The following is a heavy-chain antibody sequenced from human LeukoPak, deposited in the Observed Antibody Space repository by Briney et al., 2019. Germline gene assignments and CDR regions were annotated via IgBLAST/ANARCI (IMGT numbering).Heavy chain of an antibody. V-gene: IGHV1-8*01. Sequence: ASVKVSCKASGYTFTSYDINLVRQATGQGLEWMGWMNPNSGNTGYAQKFQGRVTKTRNTSISTAYMDLSSLRSEDTAVYYGARDYRGIAAAGRGSYYYYYYMDVWGKGTTVTVSS. CDR1: GYTFTSYD. J-gene: IGHJ6*03. CDR2: MNPNSGNT. D-gene: IGHD6-13*01. CDR3: ARDYRGIAAAGRGSYYYYYYMDV.